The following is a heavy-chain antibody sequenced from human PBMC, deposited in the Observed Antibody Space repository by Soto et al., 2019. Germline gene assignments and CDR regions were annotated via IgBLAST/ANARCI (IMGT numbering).Heavy chain of an antibody. CDR1: GGTFSSYT. V-gene: IGHV1-69*08. CDR2: IIPILGIA. J-gene: IGHJ4*02. CDR3: ARDNFSVTTASYFDY. D-gene: IGHD4-17*01. Sequence: QVQLVQSGAEVKKPGSSVKVSCKASGGTFSSYTISWVRQAPGQGLEWMGRIIPILGIANYAQKFQGRVTITADKSTSTAYMELSSLRSEDTAVYYCARDNFSVTTASYFDYWGQGTLVTVSS.